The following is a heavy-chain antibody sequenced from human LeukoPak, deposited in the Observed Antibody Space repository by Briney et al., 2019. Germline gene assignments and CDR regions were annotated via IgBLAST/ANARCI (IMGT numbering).Heavy chain of an antibody. CDR2: ISTTGGST. D-gene: IGHD5-18*01. CDR3: MKGWIQAVGNFC. CDR1: GFTFSNYA. Sequence: GGSLRLSCSASGFTFSNYAMHWVRQSPGKGPEYVSAISTTGGSTYYADSVKGRFTISRDNSKNTLYLQMSRLTAEDTAVYYCMKGWIQAVGNFCWGQGTLVTVSS. J-gene: IGHJ4*02. V-gene: IGHV3-64D*06.